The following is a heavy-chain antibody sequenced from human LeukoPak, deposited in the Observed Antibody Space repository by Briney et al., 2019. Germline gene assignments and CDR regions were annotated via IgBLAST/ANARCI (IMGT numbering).Heavy chain of an antibody. Sequence: GGSLRLSCAASEFTFSSYNMNWVRQAPGKGLEWVAVISYDGSNKYYADSVKGRFTISRDNSKNTLYLQMSSLRAGDTAVYYCARDDCSGGSCYDPAGYYYGMDVWGQGTTVTVSS. D-gene: IGHD2-15*01. J-gene: IGHJ6*02. CDR1: EFTFSSYN. CDR2: ISYDGSNK. V-gene: IGHV3-30-3*01. CDR3: ARDDCSGGSCYDPAGYYYGMDV.